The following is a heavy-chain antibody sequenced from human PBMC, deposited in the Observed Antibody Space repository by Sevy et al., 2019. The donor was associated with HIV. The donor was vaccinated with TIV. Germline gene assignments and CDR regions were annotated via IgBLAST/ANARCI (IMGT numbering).Heavy chain of an antibody. V-gene: IGHV3-30*18. CDR2: ISYDGSNK. CDR1: GFTFSSYG. CDR3: AKRSYSSSWYSKVIVEYYYYGIDV. J-gene: IGHJ6*02. D-gene: IGHD6-13*01. Sequence: GGSLRLSCAASGFTFSSYGMHWVRQAPGKGLEWVAVISYDGSNKYYADSVKGRFTISRDNSKNTLYLQMNSLRAEDTAVYYCAKRSYSSSWYSKVIVEYYYYGIDVWGQGTTVTVSS.